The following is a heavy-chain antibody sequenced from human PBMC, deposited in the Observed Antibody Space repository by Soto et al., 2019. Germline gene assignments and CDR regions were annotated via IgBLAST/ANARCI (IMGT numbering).Heavy chain of an antibody. CDR2: ISAYNGNT. CDR1: GYTFTSYG. V-gene: IGHV1-18*01. Sequence: QVQLVQSGAEVKKPGASVKVSCKASGYTFTSYGISWVRQAPGQGLEWTGWISAYNGNTNYAQKLQGRVTMTTDTSTSTAYMELRSLRSDDTAVYYCGGGAYSSSWYRGYYYYGMDVWGQGTTVTVSS. J-gene: IGHJ6*02. CDR3: GGGAYSSSWYRGYYYYGMDV. D-gene: IGHD6-13*01.